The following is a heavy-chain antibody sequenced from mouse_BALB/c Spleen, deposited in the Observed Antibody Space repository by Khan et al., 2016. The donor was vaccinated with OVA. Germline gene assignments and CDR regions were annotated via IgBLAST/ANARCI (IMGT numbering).Heavy chain of an antibody. D-gene: IGHD1-1*01. J-gene: IGHJ2*01. CDR2: IRYSGNT. Sequence: VQLKQSGPGLVKPSQSLSLTCTVTGYSITSDYAWNWIRQFPGNKLEWMGFIRYSGNTNYNLSLKSRISITRDTSKNQFFLQLNSVTTEDTATYYCARVYGGDFDYWGQGTTLTVSS. CDR3: ARVYGGDFDY. CDR1: GYSITSDYA. V-gene: IGHV3-2*02.